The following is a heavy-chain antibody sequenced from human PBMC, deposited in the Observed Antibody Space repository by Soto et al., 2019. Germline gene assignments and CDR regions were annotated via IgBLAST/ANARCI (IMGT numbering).Heavy chain of an antibody. V-gene: IGHV1-2*04. Sequence: ASVKVSCKASGYTFTGYYMHWVRQAPGQGLEWMGWINPNSGGTNYAQKFQGWVTMTRDTSISTAYMELSRLRSDDTAVYYCASEQWLVLGGAYYYYGMDVWGQGTTVTVSS. D-gene: IGHD6-19*01. CDR1: GYTFTGYY. CDR2: INPNSGGT. J-gene: IGHJ6*02. CDR3: ASEQWLVLGGAYYYYGMDV.